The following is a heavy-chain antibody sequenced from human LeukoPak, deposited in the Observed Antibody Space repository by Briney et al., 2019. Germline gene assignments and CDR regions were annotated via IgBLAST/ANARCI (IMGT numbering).Heavy chain of an antibody. CDR3: AKVQLGIGVDY. D-gene: IGHD7-27*01. Sequence: AGGPRRLSCAASGFSFSSYAVSGVPQSPGRGLEWFAGISDGGRRTYYADPVKARSTISRDDSKNTLYLQMNSLRAEDTAVYYCAKVQLGIGVDYWGQGTLVTVSS. J-gene: IGHJ4*02. CDR1: GFSFSSYA. CDR2: ISDGGRRT. V-gene: IGHV3-23*01.